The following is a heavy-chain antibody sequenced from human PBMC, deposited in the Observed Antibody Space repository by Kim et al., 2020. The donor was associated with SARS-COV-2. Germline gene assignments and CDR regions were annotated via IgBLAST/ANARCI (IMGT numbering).Heavy chain of an antibody. CDR3: ARGVFGVVIPDFDY. J-gene: IGHJ4*02. CDR2: IYHSGST. Sequence: SETLSLTCAVSGGSISSSNWWSWVRQPPGKGLEWIGEIYHSGSTNYNPSLKSRVTISVDKSKNQFSLKLSSVTAADTAVYYCARGVFGVVIPDFDYWGQGTLVTVSS. V-gene: IGHV4-4*02. CDR1: GGSISSSNW. D-gene: IGHD3-3*01.